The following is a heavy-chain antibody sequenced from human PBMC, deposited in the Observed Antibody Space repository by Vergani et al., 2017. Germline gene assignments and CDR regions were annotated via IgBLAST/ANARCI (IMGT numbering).Heavy chain of an antibody. D-gene: IGHD3-22*01. CDR2: INPNSGNT. CDR3: AGRVGYYYDSSGNYYFDY. CDR1: GYTFTGYY. Sequence: QVQLVQSGAEVKKPGASVKVSCKASGYTFTGYYMHWVRQAPGQGLEWMGWINPNSGNTGYAQKFQGRVTMTRNTSISTAYMELSSLRSEDTAVYYCAGRVGYYYDSSGNYYFDYWGQGTLVTVSS. V-gene: IGHV1-8*02. J-gene: IGHJ4*02.